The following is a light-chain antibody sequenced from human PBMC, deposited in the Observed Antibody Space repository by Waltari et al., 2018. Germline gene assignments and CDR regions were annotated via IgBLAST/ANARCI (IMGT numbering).Light chain of an antibody. Sequence: CRASQRGGRSLVWYQQGPGRAPRLLIYGASSRATGIPDRFTGSGSGTDFSLTISRLEPEDFAVYYCQMYVRLPVTFGQGTKVEI. J-gene: IGKJ1*01. CDR2: GAS. CDR3: QMYVRLPVT. V-gene: IGKV3-20*01. CDR1: QRGGRS.